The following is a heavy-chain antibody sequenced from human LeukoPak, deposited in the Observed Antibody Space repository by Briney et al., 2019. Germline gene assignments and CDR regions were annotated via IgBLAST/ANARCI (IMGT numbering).Heavy chain of an antibody. J-gene: IGHJ4*01. V-gene: IGHV3-23*01. CDR3: ALYSSSGDSTCDY. CDR1: GFTFSSYA. CDR2: ISGSGGST. Sequence: GGSLRLSCAASGFTFSSYAMSWVRQAPGKGLEWVSAISGSGGSTYYADSVKGRFTISRDNSKNTLYLQMNSLRAEGTAVYYCALYSSSGDSTCDYWGHGTPFTASS. D-gene: IGHD6-13*01.